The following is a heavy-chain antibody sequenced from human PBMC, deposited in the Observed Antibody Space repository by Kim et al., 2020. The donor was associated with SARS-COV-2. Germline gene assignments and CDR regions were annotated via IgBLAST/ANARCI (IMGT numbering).Heavy chain of an antibody. J-gene: IGHJ4*02. CDR2: ISYDGSNK. CDR3: NRALQDY. Sequence: GGSLRLSCAASGFTFSSYAMHWVRKAPGKGLEWVAVISYDGSNKYYADSVKGRFTISRDNSKNTLYLQMNSLRAEDTAVYYCNRALQDYWGQGTLATV. CDR1: GFTFSSYA. V-gene: IGHV3-30-3*01.